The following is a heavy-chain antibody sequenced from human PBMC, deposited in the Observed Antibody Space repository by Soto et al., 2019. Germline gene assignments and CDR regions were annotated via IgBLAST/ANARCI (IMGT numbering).Heavy chain of an antibody. V-gene: IGHV1-46*01. CDR1: GYTFTNYY. Sequence: VASVKVSCKASGYTFTNYYMHWVRQAPGQGLEWMGVVNPSNANTNYAQKFQGRVTLTRDTSTSTVYMDLSSLRSDDTAVYYCARVSRGAFDIWGQGTKVTV. CDR3: ARVSRGAFDI. J-gene: IGHJ3*02. CDR2: VNPSNANT.